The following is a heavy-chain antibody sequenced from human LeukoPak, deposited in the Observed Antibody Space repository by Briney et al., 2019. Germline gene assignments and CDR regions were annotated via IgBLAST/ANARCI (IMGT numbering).Heavy chain of an antibody. CDR3: ARGGTTVTTHYYYYGMDV. V-gene: IGHV3-33*01. D-gene: IGHD4-4*01. CDR2: IWYDGSNK. Sequence: PGGSLRLSCAASGFTFSSYGMPWVRQAPGKGLEWVAVIWYDGSNKYYADSVKGRFTISRENAKNSLYLQMNSLRAGDTAVYYCARGGTTVTTHYYYYGMDVWGQGTTVTVSS. CDR1: GFTFSSYG. J-gene: IGHJ6*02.